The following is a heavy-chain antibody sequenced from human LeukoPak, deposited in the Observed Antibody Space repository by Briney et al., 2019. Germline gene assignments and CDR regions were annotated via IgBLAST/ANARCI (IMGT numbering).Heavy chain of an antibody. D-gene: IGHD3-22*01. J-gene: IGHJ1*01. CDR2: TKRDGST. V-gene: IGHV3-74*01. CDR3: ARAPSEIGGYYPEYFRH. CDR1: GFTFSSYW. Sequence: GGSLRLSCAASGFTFSSYWMHWVRQAPGKGLGWVSRTKRDGSTNYTDSLKGRFTISRANAKNTVSMQMNSLRAEDTGVYYCARAPSEIGGYYPEYFRHWGQGPLVTVSS.